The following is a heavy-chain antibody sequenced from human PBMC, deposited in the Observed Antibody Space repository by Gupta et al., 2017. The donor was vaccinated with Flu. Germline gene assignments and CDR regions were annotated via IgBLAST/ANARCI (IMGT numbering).Heavy chain of an antibody. J-gene: IGHJ1*01. CDR3: AKPEDDFGEFFPH. Sequence: SIEYWGWIRQPPGKGLEWIGSFYNSGTAVYNPSLSSRVTISADRTKNQFSLRLTSVTAADTAINYCAKPEDDFGEFFPHWGQGISVPV. CDR2: FYNSGTA. V-gene: IGHV4-39*01. CDR1: SIEY. D-gene: IGHD3-3*01.